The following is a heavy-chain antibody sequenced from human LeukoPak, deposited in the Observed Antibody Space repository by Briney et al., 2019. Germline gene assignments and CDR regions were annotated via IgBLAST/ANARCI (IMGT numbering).Heavy chain of an antibody. J-gene: IGHJ4*02. D-gene: IGHD3-10*01. CDR3: AGGPGYYGSGSSAGFDY. Sequence: ASVKVSCKASGYTFTSYDINWVRQATGQGLEWMGWMNPNSGNTGYAQKFQGRVTMTRKTSISTAYMELSSLGSEDTAVYYCAGGPGYYGSGSSAGFDYWGQGTLVTVSS. V-gene: IGHV1-8*01. CDR2: MNPNSGNT. CDR1: GYTFTSYD.